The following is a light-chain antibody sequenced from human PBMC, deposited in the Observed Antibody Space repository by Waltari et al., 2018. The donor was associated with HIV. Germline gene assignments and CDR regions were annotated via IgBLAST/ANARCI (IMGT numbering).Light chain of an antibody. V-gene: IGLV2-8*01. CDR1: SSDIGGYNY. CDR2: EVT. CDR3: SSYAPTNNFYVL. Sequence: QSALTQPPSASGSPGQSVTISCTGTSSDIGGYNYVSWYQQHPGKAPTLIMTEVTKRPSGVPDRFSGSKSGNTASMTVSGLQAEDEAHYYCSSYAPTNNFYVLFGGGTALTVL. J-gene: IGLJ2*01.